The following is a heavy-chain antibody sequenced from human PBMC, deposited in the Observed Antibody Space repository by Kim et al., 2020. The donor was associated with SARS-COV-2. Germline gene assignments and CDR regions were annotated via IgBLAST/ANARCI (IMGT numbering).Heavy chain of an antibody. J-gene: IGHJ4*02. CDR3: ASALGH. Sequence: SETLSLTCTVSGDSLSSDYWSWNRHPAGKGLEWIGRIYTSGRTNYNPSLQSRVTMSVDMSKNQFSLKLSSVTAADTAVYYCASALGHWGQGTLATVSS. CDR2: IYTSGRT. V-gene: IGHV4-4*07. D-gene: IGHD3-16*02. CDR1: GDSLSSDY.